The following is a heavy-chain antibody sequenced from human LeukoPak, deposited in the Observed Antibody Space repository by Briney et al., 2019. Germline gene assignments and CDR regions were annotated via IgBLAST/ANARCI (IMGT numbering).Heavy chain of an antibody. V-gene: IGHV3-7*01. Sequence: PGGSLRLSCAASGFTFSSYWMSWVRQAPGKGLEWVANIKQDGSEKYYVDSVKGRFTISRDNAKNSLYLQMNSLRAEDTAVYYCARDAPNTLEWLFGLFDYWGQGTLVTVSP. CDR1: GFTFSSYW. J-gene: IGHJ4*02. CDR2: IKQDGSEK. CDR3: ARDAPNTLEWLFGLFDY. D-gene: IGHD3-3*01.